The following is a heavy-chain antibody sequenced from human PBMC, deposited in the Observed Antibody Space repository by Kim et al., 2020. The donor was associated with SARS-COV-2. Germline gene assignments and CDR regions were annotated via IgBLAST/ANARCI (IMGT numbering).Heavy chain of an antibody. CDR3: ASPLAYCGGDCYSGGAFDI. J-gene: IGHJ3*02. Sequence: GESLKISCKGSGYSFTSYWIGWVRQMPGKGLEWMGIIYPGDSDTRYSPSFQGQVTISADKSISTAYLQWSSLKASDTAMYYCASPLAYCGGDCYSGGAFDIWGQGTMVTVSS. V-gene: IGHV5-51*01. CDR1: GYSFTSYW. CDR2: IYPGDSDT. D-gene: IGHD2-21*02.